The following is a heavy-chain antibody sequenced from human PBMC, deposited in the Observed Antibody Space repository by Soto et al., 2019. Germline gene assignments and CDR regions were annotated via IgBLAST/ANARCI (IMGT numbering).Heavy chain of an antibody. CDR3: ARGRYYFDSSAYPTFDY. V-gene: IGHV3-21*01. Sequence: EVQLVESGGGLVKPGGSLRLSCAASGFTFSSYTMNWVRQAPGKGLEWVSSISSSSSYIYYADSVKGRFTISRDNAKNSLYLQMNSLRAEATAVYYCARGRYYFDSSAYPTFDYWGQGTLVTVSS. J-gene: IGHJ4*02. CDR2: ISSSSSYI. CDR1: GFTFSSYT. D-gene: IGHD3-22*01.